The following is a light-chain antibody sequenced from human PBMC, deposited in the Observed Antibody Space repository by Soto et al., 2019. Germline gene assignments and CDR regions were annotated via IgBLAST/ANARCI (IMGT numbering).Light chain of an antibody. V-gene: IGKV1-33*01. J-gene: IGKJ5*01. Sequence: DLQMTQSPSSLSSSVGDRVTITCRASQDISNYLNWYQQRPGKAPKLLIYDASNLERGVPARFSGTRSGTQFTFSFTSRQPGDVATYYCQQSDSLPITFGQGTRLEI. CDR1: QDISNY. CDR2: DAS. CDR3: QQSDSLPIT.